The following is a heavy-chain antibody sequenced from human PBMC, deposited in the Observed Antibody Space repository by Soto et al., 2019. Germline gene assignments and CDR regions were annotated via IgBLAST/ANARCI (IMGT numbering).Heavy chain of an antibody. CDR3: ARLRYNWNSYYFDY. D-gene: IGHD1-7*01. J-gene: IGHJ4*02. Sequence: QLQLQESGPGLVKPSETLSLTCTGSGGSISSSSYYWGWIRQPPGKGLEWIGHIYYSGRTYHHPSLKSRVTISVATSKNHSALKLSSVTAADTAVYYCARLRYNWNSYYFDYWGQGTLVTVSS. V-gene: IGHV4-39*02. CDR2: IYYSGRT. CDR1: GGSISSSSYY.